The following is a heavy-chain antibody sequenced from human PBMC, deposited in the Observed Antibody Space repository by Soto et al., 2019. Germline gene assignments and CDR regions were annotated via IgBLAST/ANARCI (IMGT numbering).Heavy chain of an antibody. CDR3: ARARPIVVVPAASYYFDY. CDR1: GDSVSSNSAA. V-gene: IGHV6-1*01. Sequence: SQTLSLTCAISGDSVSSNSAAWNWIRQSPSRGLEWLGRTYYRSKWYNDYAVSVKSRITINPDTSKNQFSLQLNSVTPEDTAVYYCARARPIVVVPAASYYFDYWGQGTLVTVSS. D-gene: IGHD2-2*01. CDR2: TYYRSKWYN. J-gene: IGHJ4*02.